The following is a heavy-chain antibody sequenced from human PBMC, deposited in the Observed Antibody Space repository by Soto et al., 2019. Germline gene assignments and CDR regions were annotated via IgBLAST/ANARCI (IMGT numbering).Heavy chain of an antibody. CDR3: ARRSNIAPYFDY. D-gene: IGHD2-15*01. CDR2: IYNSGST. J-gene: IGHJ4*02. Sequence: LSLTCTVSGGSISSYYWSWIRQPPGKGLEWIGYIYNSGSTNYNPSLKSRVTVSVDTSKNQFSLKLSSVTAADTAVYYCARRSNIAPYFDYWGQGTLVTVSS. CDR1: GGSISSYY. V-gene: IGHV4-59*08.